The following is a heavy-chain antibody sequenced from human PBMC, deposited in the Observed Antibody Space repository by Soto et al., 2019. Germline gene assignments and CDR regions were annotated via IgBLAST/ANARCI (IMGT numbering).Heavy chain of an antibody. V-gene: IGHV1-18*01. D-gene: IGHD3-10*01. Sequence: QVQLVQSGAEVKKPGASVKVACKASGYTFNTYGITWVRQAPGQGLEWMGWISTHNGDTKYAQRLQGRVTMTADTATSTAYMELRSLSSDDTAVYYFARGRFGQLLFGHWGQGTLVTVSS. CDR1: GYTFNTYG. J-gene: IGHJ4*02. CDR3: ARGRFGQLLFGH. CDR2: ISTHNGDT.